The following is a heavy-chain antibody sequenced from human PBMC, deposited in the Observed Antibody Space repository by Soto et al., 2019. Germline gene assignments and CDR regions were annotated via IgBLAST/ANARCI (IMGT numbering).Heavy chain of an antibody. CDR2: IKNDGSSI. CDR1: GFTFTSYW. Sequence: GGSLRLSCAASGFTFTSYWMHWIRQAPGKGLMWVSRIKNDGSSISYADSVKGRFTISRDNAKNTLYLQMNSLRAEDTAVYYCTRVGGSVSGMDVWGQGTTVTVSS. V-gene: IGHV3-74*01. D-gene: IGHD1-26*01. CDR3: TRVGGSVSGMDV. J-gene: IGHJ6*02.